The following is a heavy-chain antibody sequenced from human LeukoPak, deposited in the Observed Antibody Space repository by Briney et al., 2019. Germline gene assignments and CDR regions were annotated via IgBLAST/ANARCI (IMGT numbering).Heavy chain of an antibody. D-gene: IGHD2-15*01. V-gene: IGHV4-4*07. CDR1: GGSLSNYY. CDR3: ARDGGNCSGNVCYNHFYYMDV. J-gene: IGHJ6*03. Sequence: SETLSLTCSVSGGSLSNYYWSWIRQPAGKGLEWIGRIYTSGNTNYSPSLKSRVTMSVDTSKNQFSLNVNSVTAADTAIYYCARDGGNCSGNVCYNHFYYMDVWGKGTTVTISS. CDR2: IYTSGNT.